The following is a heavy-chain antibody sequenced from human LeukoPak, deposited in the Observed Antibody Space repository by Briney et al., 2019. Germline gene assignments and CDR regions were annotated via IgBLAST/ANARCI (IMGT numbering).Heavy chain of an antibody. Sequence: PSETLSLTCAVYGGSFSGYYWSWIRQPPGKGLEWSGEINHSGSTNYNPSLKSRVTISVDTSKNQFSLKLSSVTAADTAVYYCARGRLWGNYYGSEYWGQGTLVTVSS. V-gene: IGHV4-34*01. CDR2: INHSGST. J-gene: IGHJ4*02. CDR1: GGSFSGYY. D-gene: IGHD3-10*01. CDR3: ARGRLWGNYYGSEY.